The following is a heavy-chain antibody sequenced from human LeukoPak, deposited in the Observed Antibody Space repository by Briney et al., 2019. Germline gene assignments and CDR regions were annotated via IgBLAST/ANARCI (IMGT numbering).Heavy chain of an antibody. J-gene: IGHJ4*02. CDR3: ASSHKGAAVEDY. V-gene: IGHV1-2*02. CDR1: GYTFTGYY. CDR2: INPNSGGT. Sequence: ASVKVSCKASGYTFTGYYMHWVRQAPGQGLEWMGWINPNSGGTDYAQKFQGRVTMTRDTSISTAYMELSRLRSDDTAVYYCASSHKGAAVEDYWGQGTLVTVSS. D-gene: IGHD6-13*01.